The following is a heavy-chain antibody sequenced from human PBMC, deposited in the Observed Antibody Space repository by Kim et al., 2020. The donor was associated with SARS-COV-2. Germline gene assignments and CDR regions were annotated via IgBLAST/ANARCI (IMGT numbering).Heavy chain of an antibody. D-gene: IGHD2-15*01. Sequence: SETLSLTCTVSGDSIRSRYYWGWIRQPPGKGLEWIGSINYRGATYYNPSLKSRVTIFVDTSKNQFSLKLSSVTAADTAVYYCAREGDCSGGNCYSSPLDSWGQGTLVPVSS. CDR2: INYRGAT. V-gene: IGHV4-38-2*02. CDR3: AREGDCSGGNCYSSPLDS. CDR1: GDSIRSRYY. J-gene: IGHJ4*02.